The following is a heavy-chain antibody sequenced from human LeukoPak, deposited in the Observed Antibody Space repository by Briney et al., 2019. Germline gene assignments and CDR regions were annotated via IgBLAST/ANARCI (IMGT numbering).Heavy chain of an antibody. V-gene: IGHV3-74*01. J-gene: IGHJ4*02. D-gene: IGHD3-9*01. CDR3: ARGRYAILTGHYYFDY. CDR2: INSDGSST. Sequence: QSGGSLRLSCAASGFTFSSYWMHWDRQAPGKGLVWVSRINSDGSSTIYADSVKGRFTISRDNAKNTLYLQMNSLRAEDTAVYYCARGRYAILTGHYYFDYWGQGTLVTVSS. CDR1: GFTFSSYW.